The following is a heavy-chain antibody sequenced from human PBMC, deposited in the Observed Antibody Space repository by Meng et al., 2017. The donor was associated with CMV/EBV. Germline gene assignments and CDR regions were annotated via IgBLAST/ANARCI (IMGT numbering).Heavy chain of an antibody. CDR1: GFTFSSYS. V-gene: IGHV3-21*01. CDR3: ARGGGSYPNWFDP. J-gene: IGHJ5*02. CDR2: ISSSSSYI. Sequence: AYGFTFSSYSMNWVRQAPGKGLEWVSSISSSSSYIYYADSVKGRFTISRDNAKNSLYLQMNSLRAEDTAVYYCARGGGSYPNWFDPWGQGTLVTVSS. D-gene: IGHD1-26*01.